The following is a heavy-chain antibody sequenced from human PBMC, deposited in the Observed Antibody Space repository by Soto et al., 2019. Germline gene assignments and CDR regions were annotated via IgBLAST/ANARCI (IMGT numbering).Heavy chain of an antibody. Sequence: ASVKVSCKASGGTFSSYTISWVRQAPGQGLEWLVRIIPILGIANYAQKFQGRVTITADKSTSTAYMELSSLRSEDTAVYYCARDRPDSWGILGHSDAFDIWGQGTMVTVSS. D-gene: IGHD6-13*01. CDR2: IIPILGIA. V-gene: IGHV1-69*04. CDR1: GGTFSSYT. CDR3: ARDRPDSWGILGHSDAFDI. J-gene: IGHJ3*02.